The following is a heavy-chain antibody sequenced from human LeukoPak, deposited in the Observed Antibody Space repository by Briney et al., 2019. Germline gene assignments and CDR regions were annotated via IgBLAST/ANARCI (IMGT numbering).Heavy chain of an antibody. Sequence: SETLSLTCTVSGGSMSRYYWSWIRQPPGKGLEWIGYVYYSGSTNYNPSLKSRVTISVDTSKNQFSLKLSSVTAADAAVYYCARGPASSSSLPFDYWGQGTLVTVSS. D-gene: IGHD6-6*01. CDR1: GGSMSRYY. CDR3: ARGPASSSSLPFDY. V-gene: IGHV4-59*01. J-gene: IGHJ4*02. CDR2: VYYSGST.